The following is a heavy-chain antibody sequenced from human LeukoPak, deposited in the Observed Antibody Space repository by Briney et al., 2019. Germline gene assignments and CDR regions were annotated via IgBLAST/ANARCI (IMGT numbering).Heavy chain of an antibody. D-gene: IGHD3-3*01. Sequence: SVKVSCKASGGTFSSYAISWVRQAPGQGLEWMGRIIPILGIASYAQKFQGRVTITADKSTSTAYMELSSLRSEDTAVYYCARRMDSFGVGAWGVEDAFDIWGQGTMVTVSS. V-gene: IGHV1-69*04. CDR2: IIPILGIA. CDR1: GGTFSSYA. CDR3: ARRMDSFGVGAWGVEDAFDI. J-gene: IGHJ3*02.